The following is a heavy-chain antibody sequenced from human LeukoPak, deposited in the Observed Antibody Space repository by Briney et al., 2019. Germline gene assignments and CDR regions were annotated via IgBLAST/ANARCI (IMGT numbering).Heavy chain of an antibody. CDR1: GFTFSSYS. CDR3: ARYNAGTFSFDY. V-gene: IGHV3-21*01. J-gene: IGHJ4*02. CDR2: ISSSSSYI. Sequence: PGGSLRLSCAASGFTFSSYSMNWVRQAPGKGLEWVSSISSSSSYIYYADSVKGRFTISRDNAKNSLYLQMNSLRAEDTAVFYCARYNAGTFSFDYWGQGTLVTVSS. D-gene: IGHD2/OR15-2a*01.